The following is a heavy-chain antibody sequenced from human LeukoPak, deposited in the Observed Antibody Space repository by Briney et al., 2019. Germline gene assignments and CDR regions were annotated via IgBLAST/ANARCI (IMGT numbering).Heavy chain of an antibody. CDR2: INSDGSST. CDR3: AKKGINDIVVVVAALYYFDY. J-gene: IGHJ4*02. V-gene: IGHV3-74*01. Sequence: PGGSLRLSCAASGFTFSSYWMHWVRQAPGKGLVWVSRINSDGSSTSYADSVKGRFTISRDNSKNTLYLQMNSLRAEDTAVYYCAKKGINDIVVVVAALYYFDYWGQGTLVTVSS. CDR1: GFTFSSYW. D-gene: IGHD2-15*01.